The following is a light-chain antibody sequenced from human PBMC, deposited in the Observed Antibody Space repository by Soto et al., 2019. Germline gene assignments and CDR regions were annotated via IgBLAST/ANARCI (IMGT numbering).Light chain of an antibody. CDR1: SCNIGNNY. J-gene: IGLJ1*01. Sequence: QSVLTHPPSVSAAPGQKVTISCSGSSCNIGNNYVSCSQQLSRTAPKILIYDNNKRPSPIPARFSGSKSGTSATLGITGLKTGDEADYYCGTWDSSLSAYVFGPGTKVTVL. CDR2: DNN. CDR3: GTWDSSLSAYV. V-gene: IGLV1-51*02.